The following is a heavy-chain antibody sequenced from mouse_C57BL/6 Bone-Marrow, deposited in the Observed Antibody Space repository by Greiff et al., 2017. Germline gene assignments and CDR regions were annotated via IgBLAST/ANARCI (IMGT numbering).Heavy chain of an antibody. J-gene: IGHJ2*01. CDR3: ARPLLAFDY. D-gene: IGHD2-1*01. CDR1: GYTFTGYW. CDR2: ILPGSGGT. V-gene: IGHV1-9*01. Sequence: QVQLQQSGAELMKPGASVKLSCKATGYTFTGYWIEWVKQRPGHGLEWIGEILPGSGGTNYNEKFKGKATFTADTSSNTAYMQLSSLTTEDSASYYRARPLLAFDYWGQGTTLTVSS.